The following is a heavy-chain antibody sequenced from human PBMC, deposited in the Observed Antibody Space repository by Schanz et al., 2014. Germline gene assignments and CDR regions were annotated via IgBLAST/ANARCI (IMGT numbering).Heavy chain of an antibody. Sequence: EVQLLESGGGLVQPGGSLRLSCAASGFTFTTHSMTWVRQAPGKGLEWVSYIATSSSTRHYADSVKGRVTISRDNAKNSVSLQMRRLRVEDTAVYYCASGVHVSSLQKGLQFWGRGTLVIVSS. V-gene: IGHV3-48*01. CDR3: ASGVHVSSLQKGLQF. J-gene: IGHJ1*01. CDR2: IATSSSTR. CDR1: GFTFTTHS. D-gene: IGHD3-10*01.